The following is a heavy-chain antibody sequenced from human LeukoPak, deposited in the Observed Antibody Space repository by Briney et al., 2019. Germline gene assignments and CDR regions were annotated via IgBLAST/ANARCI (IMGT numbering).Heavy chain of an antibody. J-gene: IGHJ4*02. CDR1: GYTFSNYG. CDR2: TSYNGNT. V-gene: IGHV1-18*04. CDR3: AKDLNSITMVRGVIITPYVFDY. Sequence: ASVKVSCKASGYTFSNYGISWVRQAPGLGLEWMGWTSYNGNTNYAQKFQDRVTMTTDTSTTTAYMELRSLESDDTAVYYCAKDLNSITMVRGVIITPYVFDYWGQGTLVTVSS. D-gene: IGHD3-10*01.